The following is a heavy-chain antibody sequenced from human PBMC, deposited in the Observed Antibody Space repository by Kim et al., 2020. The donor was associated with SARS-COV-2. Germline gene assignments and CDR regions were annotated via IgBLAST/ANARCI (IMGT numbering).Heavy chain of an antibody. Sequence: TSYAQKFQGRVTMPRDTSTSTVYMELSSLRSEDTAVYYCARGAAVASFDYWGQGTLVTVSS. J-gene: IGHJ4*02. D-gene: IGHD6-19*01. V-gene: IGHV1-46*01. CDR3: ARGAAVASFDY. CDR2: T.